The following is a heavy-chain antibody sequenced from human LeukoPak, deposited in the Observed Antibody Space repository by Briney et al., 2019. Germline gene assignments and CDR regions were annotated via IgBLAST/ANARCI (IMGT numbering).Heavy chain of an antibody. CDR2: INSDGSST. D-gene: IGHD1-26*01. V-gene: IGHV3-74*01. Sequence: GGSLRLSCAASGFTFSSYWMHWVRQAPGKGLVWVSRINSDGSSTSYADSVKGRFTISRDNAKNTLYLQMNSLRAEDTAVYYCAREGGSYLDAFDIWGQGTMVTVSS. J-gene: IGHJ3*02. CDR1: GFTFSSYW. CDR3: AREGGSYLDAFDI.